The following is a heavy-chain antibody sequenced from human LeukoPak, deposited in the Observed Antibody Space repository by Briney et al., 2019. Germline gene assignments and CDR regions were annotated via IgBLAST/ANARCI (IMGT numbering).Heavy chain of an antibody. Sequence: KXSCXASGYXFTXYYXHWVRQAPGQGLEWMGIINPSGGSTSYAQKFQGRVTMTRDTSTSTVYMELSSLRSEDTAVYYCARATQIRDYSSNYWGQGTLVTVSS. CDR1: GYXFTXYY. V-gene: IGHV1-46*01. J-gene: IGHJ4*02. CDR2: INPSGGST. D-gene: IGHD4-11*01. CDR3: ARATQIRDYSSNY.